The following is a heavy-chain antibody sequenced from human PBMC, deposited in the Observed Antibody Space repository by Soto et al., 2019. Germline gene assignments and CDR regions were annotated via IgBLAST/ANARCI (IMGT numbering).Heavy chain of an antibody. Sequence: QVQLVQSGAEVKKPGSSVKVSCKASGGTFSSYAISWVRQAPGQGLEWMGGIIPILGTANYAQKLQGRVTITADESTSTAYMDLSSLRSDDTAVYSCASPTIDYYYYYGMDVWGQGTTVTVSS. V-gene: IGHV1-69*12. CDR1: GGTFSSYA. D-gene: IGHD2-15*01. CDR2: IIPILGTA. CDR3: ASPTIDYYYYYGMDV. J-gene: IGHJ6*02.